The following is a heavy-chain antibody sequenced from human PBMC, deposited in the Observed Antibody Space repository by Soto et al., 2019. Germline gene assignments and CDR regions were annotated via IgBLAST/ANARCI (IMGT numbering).Heavy chain of an antibody. Sequence: EVQLLESGGGLVQPGGSLRLSCAASGFTFSSYAMSWVRQAPGKGLEWVSAISGSGGSTYYADSVKGRFTISRDNSKNTLYLQMNSLIAEETAVYYCAKYDREWHGEYWGQGTLVTGSS. CDR1: GFTFSSYA. CDR3: AKYDREWHGEY. V-gene: IGHV3-23*01. CDR2: ISGSGGST. D-gene: IGHD7-27*01. J-gene: IGHJ4*02.